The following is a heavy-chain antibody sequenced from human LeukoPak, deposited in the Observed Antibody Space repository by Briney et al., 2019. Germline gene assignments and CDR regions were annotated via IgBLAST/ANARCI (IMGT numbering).Heavy chain of an antibody. CDR3: ASNTGTVFDY. J-gene: IGHJ4*02. CDR1: GDFITAYY. D-gene: IGHD7-27*01. V-gene: IGHV4-59*01. CDR2: VYYTGST. Sequence: SETLSLTCTVSGDFITAYYWSWIRQPPGKGLEWLGYVYYTGSTEYNPSLRSRVTISLEMSKHQFSLNLTSVTAADTAVHYCASNTGTVFDYWGQGALVTASS.